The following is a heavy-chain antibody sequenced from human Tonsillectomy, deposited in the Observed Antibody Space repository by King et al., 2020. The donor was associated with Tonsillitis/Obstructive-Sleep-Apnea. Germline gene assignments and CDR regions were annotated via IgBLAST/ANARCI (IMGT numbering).Heavy chain of an antibody. CDR3: ARGSGGIVVVVAATDAFDI. Sequence: VQLQESGPGLVKPSETLSLTCTVSGGSVSSYYWSWIRQPPGKGLEWIGYFYYSGSTNYNPSLKSRVTMSVDTSKNKISLKLSSVTAADTAVYYWARGSGGIVVVVAATDAFDIWGQGTMVTVSS. D-gene: IGHD2-15*01. V-gene: IGHV4-59*02. J-gene: IGHJ3*02. CDR2: FYYSGST. CDR1: GGSVSSYY.